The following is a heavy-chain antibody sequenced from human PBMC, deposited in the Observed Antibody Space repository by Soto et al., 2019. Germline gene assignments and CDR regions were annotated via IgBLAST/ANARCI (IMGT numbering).Heavy chain of an antibody. CDR3: ANSYDSGFDP. Sequence: ASVKVSCKASGYSFSTYDISWLRQAPGQGPEWMGRISPKNGNTNYAQNFQDRVTMTADTSSSKAYMELRGLRSDDTAKYYCANSYDSGFDPWGQGTLVTVSS. CDR1: GYSFSTYD. V-gene: IGHV1-18*04. J-gene: IGHJ5*02. CDR2: ISPKNGNT. D-gene: IGHD3-3*01.